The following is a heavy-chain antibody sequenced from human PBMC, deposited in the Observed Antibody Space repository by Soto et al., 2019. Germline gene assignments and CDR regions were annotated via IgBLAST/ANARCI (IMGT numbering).Heavy chain of an antibody. Sequence: GGSLRLSCAASGFTFSSYAMHWVRQAPGKGLEWVAVISYDGSNKYYADSVKGRFTISRDNSKNTLYLQMNSLRAEDTAVYYCAREKYCSSTRCYNYSMDGWGQGNTVTVSS. CDR2: ISYDGSNK. V-gene: IGHV3-30-3*01. CDR1: GFTFSSYA. CDR3: AREKYCSSTRCYNYSMDG. D-gene: IGHD2-2*02. J-gene: IGHJ6*02.